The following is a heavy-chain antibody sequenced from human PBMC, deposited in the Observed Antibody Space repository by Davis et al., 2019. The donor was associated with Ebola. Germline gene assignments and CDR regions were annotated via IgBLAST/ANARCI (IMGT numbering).Heavy chain of an antibody. Sequence: SVKVSCKASGGTFSSYAISWVRQAPGQGLEWMGGIIPIFGTANYAQKFQGRVTMTRDTSTSTVYMELSSLRSEDTAVYYCARSKSTLSVLYYYYGMDVWGQGTTVTVSS. CDR2: IIPIFGTA. V-gene: IGHV1-69*05. CDR3: ARSKSTLSVLYYYYGMDV. D-gene: IGHD2/OR15-2a*01. CDR1: GGTFSSYA. J-gene: IGHJ6*02.